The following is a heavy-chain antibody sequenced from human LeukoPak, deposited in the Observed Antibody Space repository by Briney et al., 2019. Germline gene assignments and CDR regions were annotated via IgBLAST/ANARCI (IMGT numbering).Heavy chain of an antibody. D-gene: IGHD4-17*01. J-gene: IGHJ4*02. V-gene: IGHV1-2*06. CDR3: ARDGETNDYGDYPFDY. CDR1: GYTFTGYY. CDR2: INPNSGGT. Sequence: ASVKVSCKASGYTFTGYYMHWVRQAPGQGLEWMGRINPNSGGTNYAQKFQGRVTMTRDTSISTAYMELNRLRSDDTAVYYCARDGETNDYGDYPFDYWGQGTLVTVSS.